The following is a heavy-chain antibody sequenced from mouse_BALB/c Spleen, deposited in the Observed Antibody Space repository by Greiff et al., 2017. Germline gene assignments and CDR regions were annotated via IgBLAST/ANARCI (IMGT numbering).Heavy chain of an antibody. Sequence: EVHLVESGGGLVQPGGSLKLSCAASGFTFSSYAMSWVRQTPEKRLEWVASISSGGSTYYPDSVKGRFTISRDNARNILYLQMSSLRSEDTAMYYCATGLYCTDGFAYWGQGTLVTVSA. CDR3: ATGLYCTDGFAY. D-gene: IGHD2-3*01. V-gene: IGHV5-6-5*01. CDR1: GFTFSSYA. CDR2: ISSGGST. J-gene: IGHJ3*01.